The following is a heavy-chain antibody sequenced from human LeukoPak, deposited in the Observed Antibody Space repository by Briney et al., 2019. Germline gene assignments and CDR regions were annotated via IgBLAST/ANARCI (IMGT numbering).Heavy chain of an antibody. Sequence: SETLSLTCAVYGGSFSGYYWSWIRQPPGKGLEWIGEINHSGSTNYNPSLKSRVTISVDTSKNQFSLKLSSVTAADTAVYYCAREGRWFYDSSGPEAGGAFDIWGQGTMVTVSS. CDR2: INHSGST. J-gene: IGHJ3*02. V-gene: IGHV4-34*01. CDR1: GGSFSGYY. D-gene: IGHD3-22*01. CDR3: AREGRWFYDSSGPEAGGAFDI.